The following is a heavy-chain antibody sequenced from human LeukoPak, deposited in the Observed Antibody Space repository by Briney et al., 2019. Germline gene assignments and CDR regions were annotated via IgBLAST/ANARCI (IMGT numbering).Heavy chain of an antibody. CDR3: AKGPSGMARRGYLDD. D-gene: IGHD3-3*01. CDR2: TNGSGGST. V-gene: IGHV3-23*01. CDR1: VYTFSTYS. Sequence: GGSLRLSRAVSVYTFSTYSMKWVRPTLGKGLERVSVTNGSGGSTYYADSVKGRSTISRDNSKNTLYLQMNSLTVEDTAVYYCAKGPSGMARRGYLDDWGQGTLVTVSS. J-gene: IGHJ4*02.